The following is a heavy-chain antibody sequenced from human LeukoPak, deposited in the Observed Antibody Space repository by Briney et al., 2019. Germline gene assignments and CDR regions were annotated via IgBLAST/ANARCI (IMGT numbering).Heavy chain of an antibody. CDR1: GGTFSSYA. V-gene: IGHV1-69*06. D-gene: IGHD2-2*01. CDR3: ARDRGAPIVVVPAAMPGMIPYYYYYYMDV. J-gene: IGHJ6*03. CDR2: IIPIFGTA. Sequence: SVKVSCKASGGTFSSYAISWVRQAPGQGLEWMGGIIPIFGTANYAQKFQGRVTITADTSTSTAYMELRSLRSDDTAVYYCARDRGAPIVVVPAAMPGMIPYYYYYYMDVWGKGTTVTISS.